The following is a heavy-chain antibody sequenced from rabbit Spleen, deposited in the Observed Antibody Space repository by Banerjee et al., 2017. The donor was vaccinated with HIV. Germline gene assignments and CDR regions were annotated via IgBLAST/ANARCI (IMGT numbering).Heavy chain of an antibody. CDR3: ARGSATMTMVITGFYLTL. CDR2: IYAGSSGST. CDR1: GFDFNSGYD. J-gene: IGHJ4*01. V-gene: IGHV1S40*01. D-gene: IGHD2-1*01. Sequence: QSLEESGGGLVKPGASLTLTCKASGFDFNSGYDMCWVRQAPGKGLEWIACIYAGSSGSTYYASWAKGRFTISRTSSTTVTLQMTSLTAADTATYFCARGSATMTMVITGFYLTLWGPGTLVTVS.